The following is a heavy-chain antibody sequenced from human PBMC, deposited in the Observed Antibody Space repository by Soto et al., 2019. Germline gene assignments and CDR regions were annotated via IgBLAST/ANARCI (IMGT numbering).Heavy chain of an antibody. D-gene: IGHD2-2*01. CDR2: INHSGST. CDR3: ARDRYCSSTSCYGGRGWFDP. V-gene: IGHV4-34*01. J-gene: IGHJ5*02. CDR1: GGSFSGYY. Sequence: QVQLQQWGAGLLKPSETLSLTCAVYGGSFSGYYWSWIRQPPGKGLEWIGEINHSGSTNYSPSLTSRVTISVDSSKNQLSLKLSAVTAADTAVYYCARDRYCSSTSCYGGRGWFDPWGQGTLFTVSS.